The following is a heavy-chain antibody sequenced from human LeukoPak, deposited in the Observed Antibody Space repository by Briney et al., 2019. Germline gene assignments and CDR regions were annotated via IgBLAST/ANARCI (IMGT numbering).Heavy chain of an antibody. D-gene: IGHD3-10*01. CDR1: GYTFTNYD. Sequence: ASVKVSCKASGYTFTNYDINWVRQATGQGLEWMGWMNPNSGNTGYAQKFQSRVTITADESTSTAYMDLSSLRSEDTAVYYCARGIMVRGVIIRLFDYWGQGTLVTVSS. CDR2: MNPNSGNT. CDR3: ARGIMVRGVIIRLFDY. V-gene: IGHV1-8*01. J-gene: IGHJ4*02.